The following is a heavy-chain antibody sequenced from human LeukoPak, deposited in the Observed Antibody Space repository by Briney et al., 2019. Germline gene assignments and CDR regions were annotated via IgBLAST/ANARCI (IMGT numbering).Heavy chain of an antibody. V-gene: IGHV4-59*01. CDR1: GGSISSYY. CDR2: IYYSGST. CDR3: ATQRGIAVAGTLCFDY. Sequence: SETLSLTCTVSGGSISSYYWSWIRQPPGKGLEWIGYIYYSGSTNYNPSLKSRVTISVDTSKNQFSLKLSSVTAADTAVYYCATQRGIAVAGTLCFDYWGQGTLVTVSS. J-gene: IGHJ4*02. D-gene: IGHD6-19*01.